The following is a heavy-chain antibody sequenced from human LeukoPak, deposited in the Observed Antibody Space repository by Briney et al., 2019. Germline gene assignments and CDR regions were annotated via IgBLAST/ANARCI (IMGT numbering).Heavy chain of an antibody. Sequence: GGSLRLSCAASGFTFSSYWMSWVRQAPGKGLEWVANIKQDGSEKYYVDSVKGRFTVSRDNAKNSLYLQMNSLRAEDTAVCYCARSANYGVNWFDPWGQGTLVTVSS. J-gene: IGHJ5*02. CDR2: IKQDGSEK. V-gene: IGHV3-7*05. CDR1: GFTFSSYW. CDR3: ARSANYGVNWFDP. D-gene: IGHD4-17*01.